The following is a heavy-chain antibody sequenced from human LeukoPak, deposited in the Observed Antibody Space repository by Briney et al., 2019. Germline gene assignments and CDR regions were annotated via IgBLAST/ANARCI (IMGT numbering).Heavy chain of an antibody. CDR1: GGSISSYY. CDR2: INHSGST. D-gene: IGHD1-1*01. J-gene: IGHJ4*02. V-gene: IGHV4-34*01. Sequence: SQTLSLACTVSGGSISSYYWSWIRQPPGKGLEWIGEINHSGSTNYNPSLKSRVTISVDTSKNQFSLKLSSVTAADTAVYYCARERLFTGTTYDYWGQGTLVTVSS. CDR3: ARERLFTGTTYDY.